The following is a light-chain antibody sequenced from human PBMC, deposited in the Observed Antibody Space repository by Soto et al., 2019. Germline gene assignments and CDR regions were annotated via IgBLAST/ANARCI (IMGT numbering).Light chain of an antibody. Sequence: NFMLIQPHSVSESPGKTVTISCTRSSGSIGSNSVQWYQQRPGSAPTTVIYEDDQRPSGVPNRFAGSIDRSSNSASLTISGLQTEDEADYYCQSYDTHTVVFGGGTKVTVL. V-gene: IGLV6-57*04. CDR3: QSYDTHTVV. J-gene: IGLJ2*01. CDR2: EDD. CDR1: SGSIGSNS.